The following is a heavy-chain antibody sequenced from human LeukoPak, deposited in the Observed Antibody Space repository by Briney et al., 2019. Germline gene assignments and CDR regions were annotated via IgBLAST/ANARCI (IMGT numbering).Heavy chain of an antibody. CDR2: IYYSGGT. Sequence: SETLSLTCTPSGGSLSPFYWSWIRQSPGKGLEWIGSIYYSGGTNYNPSLKSRVTISVDTSKNRFSLELSSVSAADTAVYYCAVNSTKHTFDIWGQGTMVTVSS. J-gene: IGHJ3*02. CDR3: AVNSTKHTFDI. CDR1: GGSLSPFY. V-gene: IGHV4-59*08. D-gene: IGHD1-1*01.